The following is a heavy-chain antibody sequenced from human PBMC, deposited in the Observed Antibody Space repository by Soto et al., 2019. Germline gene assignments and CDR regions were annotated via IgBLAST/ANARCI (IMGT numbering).Heavy chain of an antibody. D-gene: IGHD3-16*02. CDR3: GGWGDEYVWGSYRYAFDY. CDR2: ISSSSSYI. J-gene: IGHJ4*02. V-gene: IGHV3-21*01. Sequence: EVQLVESGGGLVKPGGSLRLSCAASGFTFSSYSMNWVRQAPGKGLEWVSSISSSSSYIYYADSVKGRFTISRDNAKNYLEQQKNSLRAEDTGVDYCGGWGDEYVWGSYRYAFDYWGQGTLVTVSS. CDR1: GFTFSSYS.